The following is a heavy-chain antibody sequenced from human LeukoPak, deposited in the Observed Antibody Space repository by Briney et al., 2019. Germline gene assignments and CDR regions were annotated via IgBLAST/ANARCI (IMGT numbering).Heavy chain of an antibody. J-gene: IGHJ4*02. D-gene: IGHD6-19*01. Sequence: GGSLRLSCAASGFTFSSYWMSWVRQAPGKGLEWVANIREDGSEEYYVDSVKGRFTISRDNAKNSLYLQMNSLRAEDTAVYYCARSHRSGWRFDYWGQGTLVTVSS. V-gene: IGHV3-7*01. CDR1: GFTFSSYW. CDR3: ARSHRSGWRFDY. CDR2: IREDGSEE.